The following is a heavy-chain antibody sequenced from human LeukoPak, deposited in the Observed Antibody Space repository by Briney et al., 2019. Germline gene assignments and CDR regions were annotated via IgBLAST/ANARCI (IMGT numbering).Heavy chain of an antibody. D-gene: IGHD4-17*01. Sequence: GGSLRLSCAASGFIFRNYWMHWVRQAPGKGPVWVARINPNGITTTYTDSVKGRFTISRDNAKNTLYLQMNSLRVEDTAVYYCARDFAGDRDYWGQGTLVTVSS. CDR1: GFIFRNYW. CDR3: ARDFAGDRDY. CDR2: INPNGITT. J-gene: IGHJ4*02. V-gene: IGHV3-74*01.